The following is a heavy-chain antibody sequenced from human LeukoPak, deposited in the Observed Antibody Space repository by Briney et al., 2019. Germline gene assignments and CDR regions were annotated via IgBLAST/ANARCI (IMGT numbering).Heavy chain of an antibody. J-gene: IGHJ4*02. CDR3: ATIYDSSGYPDY. V-gene: IGHV1-69*04. CDR2: IIPILGIA. D-gene: IGHD3-22*01. Sequence: GASVKVSCKASGYTFTSYGISWVRQAPGQGLEWMGRIIPILGIANYAQKFQGRVTITADKSTSTAYMELSSLRSEDTAVYYCATIYDSSGYPDYWGQGTLVTVSS. CDR1: GYTFTSYG.